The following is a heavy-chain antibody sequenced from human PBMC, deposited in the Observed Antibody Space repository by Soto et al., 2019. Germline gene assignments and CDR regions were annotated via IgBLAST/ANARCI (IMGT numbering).Heavy chain of an antibody. CDR3: ARDRAVAAAVY. Sequence: QVQLVQSGAEVKKPGSSVKVSCKASGGIFRNYAISWVRQAPGQGLEWMGGVLPLFRTTKYAQKFQGRVTITADESTGTAYMEVSSLRYEDSAVYCCARDRAVAAAVYWGQGTLVTVSS. J-gene: IGHJ4*02. D-gene: IGHD6-19*01. V-gene: IGHV1-69*12. CDR1: GGIFRNYA. CDR2: VLPLFRTT.